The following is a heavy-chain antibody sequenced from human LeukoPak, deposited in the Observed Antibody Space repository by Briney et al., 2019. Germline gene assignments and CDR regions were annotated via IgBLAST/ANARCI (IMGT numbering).Heavy chain of an antibody. D-gene: IGHD6-25*01. CDR3: ARVRSGEYFDY. V-gene: IGHV3-66*01. Sequence: GGSLRLSCAASGFTVSSNYMSWVRQATGKGLEWVSVTYTGGSTYYADSVKGRFTISRDNSKNTLYLQMNSLRAEDTAVYYCARVRSGEYFDYWGQGTLVTVSS. CDR2: TYTGGST. J-gene: IGHJ4*02. CDR1: GFTVSSNY.